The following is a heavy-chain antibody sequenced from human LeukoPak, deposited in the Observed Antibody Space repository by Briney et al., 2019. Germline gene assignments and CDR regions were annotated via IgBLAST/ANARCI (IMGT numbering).Heavy chain of an antibody. CDR1: GFTFSNAW. V-gene: IGHV3-15*01. CDR3: TTEAAAAGTDDY. CDR2: IKSKTDGGTT. D-gene: IGHD6-13*01. J-gene: IGHJ4*02. Sequence: GGSLRLSCAASGFTFSNAWMSWVRQAPGKGLEWVGRIKSKTDGGTTDYAAPVKGRFTTSRDDSKNTLYLQMNSLKTEDTAVYYCTTEAAAAGTDDYWGQGTLVTVSS.